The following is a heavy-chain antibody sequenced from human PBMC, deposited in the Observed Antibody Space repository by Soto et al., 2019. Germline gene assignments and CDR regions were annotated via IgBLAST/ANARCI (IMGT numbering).Heavy chain of an antibody. J-gene: IGHJ6*03. Sequence: SETLSLTCTVSGGSISRYYRNWIRQPPGKGLEWIGYIYYSGSTNYNPSLKSRVTISVDTSKNQFSLKLSSVTAADTAVYYCARVGNDFWSGPSVYYYYMDVWGKGTTVTV. CDR1: GGSISRYY. CDR2: IYYSGST. CDR3: ARVGNDFWSGPSVYYYYMDV. V-gene: IGHV4-59*01. D-gene: IGHD3-3*01.